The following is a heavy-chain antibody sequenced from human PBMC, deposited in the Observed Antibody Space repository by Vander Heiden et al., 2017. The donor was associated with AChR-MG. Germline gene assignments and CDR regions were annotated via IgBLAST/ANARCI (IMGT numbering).Heavy chain of an antibody. J-gene: IGHJ4*02. CDR2: ISDSGGRT. V-gene: IGHV3-23*01. D-gene: IGHD3-3*01. CDR1: EFTFPSYA. CDR3: AKDRFHDFWSGYSAFDY. Sequence: EVQVLESGVGLVQPGGSLRLSCPASEFTFPSYAMTWVRQAPGKGLEWVSTISDSGGRTYYADSVKGRFTISRDNSKNTLFMQMNSLRVEDTAVYYCAKDRFHDFWSGYSAFDYWGQGTLVTGSS.